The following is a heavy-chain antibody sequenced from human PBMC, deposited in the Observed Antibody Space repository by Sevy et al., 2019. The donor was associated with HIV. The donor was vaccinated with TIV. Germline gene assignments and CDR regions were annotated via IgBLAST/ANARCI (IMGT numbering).Heavy chain of an antibody. V-gene: IGHV3-30-3*01. CDR2: ISYDGSNK. CDR3: ARTYYYGSGSQDY. CDR1: GFTFSSYA. D-gene: IGHD3-10*01. J-gene: IGHJ4*02. Sequence: GESLKISCSASGFTFSSYAMHWVRQAPGKGLEWVAVISYDGSNKYYADSVKGRFTISRDNSKNTLYLQMNSLRAEDTAVYYCARTYYYGSGSQDYWGQGTLVTVSS.